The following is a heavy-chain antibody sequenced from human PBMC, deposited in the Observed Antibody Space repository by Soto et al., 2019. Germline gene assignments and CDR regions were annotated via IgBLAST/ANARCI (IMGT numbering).Heavy chain of an antibody. Sequence: QVQLQESGPGLVKPSQTLSLTCTVSGGSISSGGYYWSWIRQHPGKGLEWIGYIYYSGSTYYNPSLKSRXXXXXXXXXXXXXXXXXXXXXXXXXXXYCARATDPRDYGAYVFDYWGQGTLVTVSS. V-gene: IGHV4-31*03. J-gene: IGHJ4*02. CDR1: GGSISSGGYY. CDR2: IYYSGST. D-gene: IGHD4-17*01. CDR3: CARATDPRDYGAYVFDY.